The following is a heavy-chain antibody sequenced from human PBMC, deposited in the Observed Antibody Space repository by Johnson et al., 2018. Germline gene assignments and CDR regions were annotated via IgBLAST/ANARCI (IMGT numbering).Heavy chain of an antibody. J-gene: IGHJ6*02. V-gene: IGHV3-30*18. CDR1: GFTFSSYG. CDR2: ISYDGSNK. Sequence: QVQLVQSGGGVVQPGRSLRLSCAASGFTFSSYGMHWVRQAPGKGLEWVAVISYDGSNKYYEDSVKGRFTISRENSKNTLYLQMNSLRAEDTAVYYCAKGSYYDSSGYYYYYYVRDVWGQGTTFTVSS. D-gene: IGHD3-22*01. CDR3: AKGSYYDSSGYYYYYYVRDV.